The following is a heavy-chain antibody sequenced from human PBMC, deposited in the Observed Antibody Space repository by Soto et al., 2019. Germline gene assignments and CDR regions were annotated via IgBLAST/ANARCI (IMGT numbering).Heavy chain of an antibody. CDR2: ISSSSSAI. D-gene: IGHD2-21*01. CDR3: VRQNWDSYFSYFDS. J-gene: IGHJ4*02. V-gene: IGHV3-48*01. Sequence: GGSMRLSCAASGFTFGSYSMNWVRQAPGKGLEWISYISSSSSAIYYADTVRGRFTGSRDNAKNSLYLQMNSLRVEDAAVYYCVRQNWDSYFSYFDSWGQGTLVTVSS. CDR1: GFTFGSYS.